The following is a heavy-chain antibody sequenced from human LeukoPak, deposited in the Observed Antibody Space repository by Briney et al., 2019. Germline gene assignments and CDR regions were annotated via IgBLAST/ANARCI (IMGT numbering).Heavy chain of an antibody. D-gene: IGHD2-15*01. CDR1: GGSISSSNW. Sequence: SGTLSLTCAVSGGSISSSNWWSWVRQPPGKGLEWIGEIYHSGSTNYNPSLKSRVTISVDKSKNQFSLKLSSVTAADTAVYYCARDCGSCYSWFDPWGQGTLVTVSS. V-gene: IGHV4-4*02. J-gene: IGHJ5*02. CDR2: IYHSGST. CDR3: ARDCGSCYSWFDP.